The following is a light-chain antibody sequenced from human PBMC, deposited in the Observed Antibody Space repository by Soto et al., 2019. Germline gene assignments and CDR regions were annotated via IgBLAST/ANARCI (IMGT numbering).Light chain of an antibody. CDR3: AAWDDSLVGV. J-gene: IGLJ2*01. CDR1: SSNIGSNY. CDR2: RNN. V-gene: IGLV1-47*01. Sequence: QTVVTQPPSASGTPGQRVTIYCSGSSSNIGSNYVYWYQQLPGTAPKLLIYRNNQRPSGVPDRFSGSKSGTSASLAISGLRSEDEVEYYCAAWDDSLVGVFGGVTKLIVL.